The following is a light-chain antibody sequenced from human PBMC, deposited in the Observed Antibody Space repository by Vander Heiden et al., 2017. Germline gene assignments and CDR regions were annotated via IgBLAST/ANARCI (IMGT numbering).Light chain of an antibody. V-gene: IGLV1-51*02. CDR1: SSNIGNNY. J-gene: IGLJ2*01. CDR2: ENN. Sequence: QSVLTQPPSVPAAPGQKVTTSCSGSSSNIGNNYVSWYQQRPGTAPKLLIYENNKRPSGIPDRFSGSKSGTSATLGITGLQTGDEADYYCGTWDSSLSAAVFGGGTKLTVL. CDR3: GTWDSSLSAAV.